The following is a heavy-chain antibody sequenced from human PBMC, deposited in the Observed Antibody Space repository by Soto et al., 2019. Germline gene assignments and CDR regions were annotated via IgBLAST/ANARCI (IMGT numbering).Heavy chain of an antibody. CDR3: AKGTGELDIVATPFDY. V-gene: IGHV3-30*18. D-gene: IGHD5-12*01. CDR1: GFTFSSYG. Sequence: LRLSCAASGFTFSSYGMHWVRQAPGKGLEWVAVISYDGSNKYYADSVKGRFTISRDNSKNTLYLQMNSLRAEDTAVYYCAKGTGELDIVATPFDYWGQGTLVTVSS. CDR2: ISYDGSNK. J-gene: IGHJ4*02.